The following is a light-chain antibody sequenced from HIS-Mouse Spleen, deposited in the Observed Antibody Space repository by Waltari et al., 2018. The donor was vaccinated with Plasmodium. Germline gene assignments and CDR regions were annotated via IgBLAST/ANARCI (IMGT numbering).Light chain of an antibody. CDR3: VLYMGSGTVV. V-gene: IGLV8-61*01. Sequence: QTVVTQEPSFSVSPGGTVTLTCGLSSGSVSTSYYPSWYQQTPGQAPRTLIYSPNTRSSGVPDRFSGSILGNKAALTITGAQADDESDYYCVLYMGSGTVVFGGGTKLTVL. CDR1: SGSVSTSYY. J-gene: IGLJ2*01. CDR2: SPN.